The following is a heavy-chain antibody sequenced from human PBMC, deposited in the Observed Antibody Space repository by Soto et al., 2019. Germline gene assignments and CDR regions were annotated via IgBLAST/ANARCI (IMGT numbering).Heavy chain of an antibody. Sequence: PWGSLRLSCAASGFNFIAYGMHFVGHSPFKWLQWVAVISSDASNKYYADSVKGRFTISRDNSKNTLYLQMNSLRPEDTAVYYCAKGSSSVYYYYYGMDVWGQGTTVTVSS. V-gene: IGHV3-30*18. CDR3: AKGSSSVYYYYYGMDV. CDR2: ISSDASNK. D-gene: IGHD6-6*01. J-gene: IGHJ6*02. CDR1: GFNFIAYG.